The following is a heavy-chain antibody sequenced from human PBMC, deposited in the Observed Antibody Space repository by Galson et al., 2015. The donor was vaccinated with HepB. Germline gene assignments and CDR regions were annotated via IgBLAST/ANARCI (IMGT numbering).Heavy chain of an antibody. CDR2: INAGNGNT. V-gene: IGHV1-3*01. J-gene: IGHJ6*02. Sequence: SVKVSCKASGYTFTSYAMHWVRQAPGQRLEWMGWINAGNGNTKYSQKFQGRVTITRDTSASTAYMELSSLRSEDTAVYYCARDPDGWRGHYYGMDVWGQGTTVTVSS. CDR1: GYTFTSYA. D-gene: IGHD6-19*01. CDR3: ARDPDGWRGHYYGMDV.